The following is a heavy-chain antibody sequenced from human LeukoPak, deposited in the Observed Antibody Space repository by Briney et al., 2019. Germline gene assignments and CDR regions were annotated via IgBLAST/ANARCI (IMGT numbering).Heavy chain of an antibody. CDR3: AKVARYCGGDCYSGDY. J-gene: IGHJ4*02. Sequence: GGSLRLSCAASGFTFSDYWMHWVRQSPGKGLVWVSRINSDESSTDYADSVKGRFTISRDNSKNTLYLQMNSLRAEDTAVYYCAKVARYCGGDCYSGDYWGQGTLVTVSS. D-gene: IGHD2-21*02. CDR1: GFTFSDYW. CDR2: INSDESST. V-gene: IGHV3-74*01.